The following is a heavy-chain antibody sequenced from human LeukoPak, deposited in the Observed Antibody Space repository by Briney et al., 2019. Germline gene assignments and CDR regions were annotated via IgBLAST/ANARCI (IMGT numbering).Heavy chain of an antibody. CDR3: ARMYSSGYDAFDI. Sequence: SETLSLTCAVSGYSISSGYYWGWIRQPPGKGLEWIGYIYYSGSTNYNPSLKSRVTISVDTSKNQFSLKLSSVTAADTAVYYCARMYSSGYDAFDIWGQGTMVTVSS. CDR1: GYSISSGYY. J-gene: IGHJ3*02. V-gene: IGHV4-38-2*01. CDR2: IYYSGST. D-gene: IGHD6-19*01.